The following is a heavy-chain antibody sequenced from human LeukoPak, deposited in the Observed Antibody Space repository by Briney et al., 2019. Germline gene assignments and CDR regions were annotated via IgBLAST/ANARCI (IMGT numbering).Heavy chain of an antibody. CDR2: ISSNGGST. CDR3: ARVTVVPAAGGILDY. Sequence: GGSLRLSCVASGFTFSSYAMHWVRQTPGKGLEYVSAISSNGGSTYYANSVKGRFTISRDNSKNTLYLQMGSLRAEDMAVYYCARVTVVPAAGGILDYWGQGTLVTVSS. D-gene: IGHD2-2*01. J-gene: IGHJ4*02. V-gene: IGHV3-64*01. CDR1: GFTFSSYA.